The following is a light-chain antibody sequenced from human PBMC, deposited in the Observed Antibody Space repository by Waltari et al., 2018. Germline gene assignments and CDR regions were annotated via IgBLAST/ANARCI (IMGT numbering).Light chain of an antibody. J-gene: IGLJ1*01. V-gene: IGLV2-23*02. CDR3: CSYAGSSTPYG. CDR2: EVS. CDR1: SSDVGSYNL. Sequence: QSALTQPASVSGSPGQSITISCTGTSSDVGSYNLVSWYRQHPGKAPKLLIYEVSKRPSGVSHRFSGSKSGNAASLTISGLQAEDEADYYCCSYAGSSTPYGFGTGTKVTVL.